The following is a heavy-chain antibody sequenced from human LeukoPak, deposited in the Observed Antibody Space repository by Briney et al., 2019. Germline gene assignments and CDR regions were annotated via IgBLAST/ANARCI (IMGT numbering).Heavy chain of an antibody. D-gene: IGHD3-22*01. V-gene: IGHV3-11*01. CDR3: ARVPPDYYDSSGYYGY. Sequence: GGSLRLSCAASGLTFSDYYMSWIRQAPGKGLEWVSYISSSGSTIYYADSVKGRFTISRDNAKNSLYLQMNSLRAEDTAVYYCARVPPDYYDSSGYYGYWGQGTLVTVSS. CDR1: GLTFSDYY. CDR2: ISSSGSTI. J-gene: IGHJ4*02.